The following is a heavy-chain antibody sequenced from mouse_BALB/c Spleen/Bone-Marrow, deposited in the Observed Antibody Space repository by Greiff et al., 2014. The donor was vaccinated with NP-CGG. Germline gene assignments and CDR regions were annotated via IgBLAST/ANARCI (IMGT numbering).Heavy chain of an antibody. J-gene: IGHJ4*01. CDR1: GFSLTSYG. CDR2: IWADGST. D-gene: IGHD1-2*01. CDR3: ARITTATGAMDY. Sequence: QVQLQQPGPGLVAPSQSLSISCTDSGFSLTSYGVHWVRQPPGKGLEWLGVIWADGSTNYNSALMSRLSISKDNSKSQVFLKMNSLQTDDTAMYYCARITTATGAMDYRGQGTSVTVSS. V-gene: IGHV2-9*02.